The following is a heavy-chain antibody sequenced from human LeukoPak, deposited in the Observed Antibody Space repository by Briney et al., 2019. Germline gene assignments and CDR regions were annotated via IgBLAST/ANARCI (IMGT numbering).Heavy chain of an antibody. CDR2: IRSKAYGGTT. Sequence: PGGSLRLSCTASGFTFGDYAMSWVRQAPGKGLEWVGFIRSKAYGGTTEYAASVKGRFTISRDDSKSIAYLQMNSLKTEDTAVYYCTSDGTYCSGGSCYSLFNWGQGTLVTVSS. CDR3: TSDGTYCSGGSCYSLFN. V-gene: IGHV3-49*04. J-gene: IGHJ4*02. D-gene: IGHD2-15*01. CDR1: GFTFGDYA.